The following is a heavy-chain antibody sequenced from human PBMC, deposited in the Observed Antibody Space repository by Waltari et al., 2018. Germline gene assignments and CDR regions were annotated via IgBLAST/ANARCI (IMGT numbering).Heavy chain of an antibody. J-gene: IGHJ4*02. CDR1: SYG. V-gene: IGHV1-69*01. CDR3: ATPSSQGEYFDY. Sequence: SYGISWVRQAPGQGLEWMGGIIPIFGTANYAQKFQGRVTITADESTSTAYMELSSLRSEDTAVYYCATPSSQGEYFDYWGQGTLVTVSS. D-gene: IGHD3-16*01. CDR2: IIPIFGTA.